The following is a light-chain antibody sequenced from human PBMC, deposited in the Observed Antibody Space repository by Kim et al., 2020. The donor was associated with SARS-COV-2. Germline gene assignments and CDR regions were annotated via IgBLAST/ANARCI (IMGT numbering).Light chain of an antibody. Sequence: QTATLTCTGNSNFVGNQGSSWLQQHQGHPPKLLSYRNNNRPSGISERFSASRSGNTASLTITGLQPEDEADYYCSALDSSLSEGVFGSGTQLTVL. CDR1: SNFVGNQG. J-gene: IGLJ6*01. CDR3: SALDSSLSEGV. V-gene: IGLV10-54*02. CDR2: RNN.